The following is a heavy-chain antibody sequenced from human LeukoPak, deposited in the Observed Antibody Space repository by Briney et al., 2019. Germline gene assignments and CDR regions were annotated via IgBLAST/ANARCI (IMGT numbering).Heavy chain of an antibody. J-gene: IGHJ4*02. Sequence: GGSLRLSCAASGFSFSRYGMHWVRQAPGKGLEWVSVIYSGGSTYYADSVKGRFTISRDNSKNTLYLQMNSLRAEDTAVYYCARRYSYGYYFDYWGQGTLVTVSS. CDR2: IYSGGST. CDR1: GFSFSRYG. V-gene: IGHV3-53*01. D-gene: IGHD5-18*01. CDR3: ARRYSYGYYFDY.